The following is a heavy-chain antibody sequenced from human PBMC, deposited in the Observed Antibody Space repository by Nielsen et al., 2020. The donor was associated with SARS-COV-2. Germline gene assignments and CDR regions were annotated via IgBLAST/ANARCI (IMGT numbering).Heavy chain of an antibody. V-gene: IGHV7-4-1*02. CDR2: INTNTGNP. CDR1: GYTFTSYA. D-gene: IGHD2-2*01. Sequence: ASVKVSCKASGYTFTSYAMNWVRQAPGQGLEWMGWINTNTGNPTYAQGFTGRFVFSLDTSVSTAYLQISSLKAEDTAVYYCARGWIVVVPAASARSDAFDIWGQGTMVTVSS. J-gene: IGHJ3*02. CDR3: ARGWIVVVPAASARSDAFDI.